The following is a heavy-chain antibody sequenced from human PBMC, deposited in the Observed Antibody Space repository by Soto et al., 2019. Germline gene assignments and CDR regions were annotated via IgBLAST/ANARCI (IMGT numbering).Heavy chain of an antibody. CDR2: IMPVFRTP. CDR3: ARDTDRPQLGGNYYYILDV. V-gene: IGHV1-69*12. D-gene: IGHD2-8*02. CDR1: GGTFRTAA. J-gene: IGHJ6*02. Sequence: QVQLEQSGAEVKKPGSSVKVSCKASGGTFRTAAISWVRQAPGQGLEWMGGIMPVFRTPDYAQKFQARVTIPAAESTNTAYMEWSGLRSDDTAVYFCARDTDRPQLGGNYYYILDVWGQGTTLTVSS.